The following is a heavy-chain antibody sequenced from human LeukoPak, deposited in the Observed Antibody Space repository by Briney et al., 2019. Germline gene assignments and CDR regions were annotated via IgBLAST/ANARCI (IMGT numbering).Heavy chain of an antibody. D-gene: IGHD5-12*01. V-gene: IGHV4-34*01. Sequence: SETLSLTCAVYGGSFSGYYWSWIRQPPGKGLEWIGEINLSGSTNYNPSLKSRVTISVDTSKNQFSLKLSSVTAADTAVYYCASSGYSGYDYTRYWGQGTLVTVSS. CDR2: INLSGST. CDR1: GGSFSGYY. CDR3: ASSGYSGYDYTRY. J-gene: IGHJ4*02.